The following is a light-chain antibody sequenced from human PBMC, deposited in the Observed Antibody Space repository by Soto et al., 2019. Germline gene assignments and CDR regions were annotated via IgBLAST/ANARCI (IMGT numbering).Light chain of an antibody. CDR2: DAY. J-gene: IGKJ5*01. CDR1: QSFRGL. CDR3: QQRHMWPIT. Sequence: ENMLTQSPATLSLSTGERATLSCRASQSFRGLLAWYQQKPGQAPRLLIYDAYNRATGIPPRFSGSGSGTDFTLTISSLEPEDSAVYYCQQRHMWPITFGQGTRLEIK. V-gene: IGKV3-11*01.